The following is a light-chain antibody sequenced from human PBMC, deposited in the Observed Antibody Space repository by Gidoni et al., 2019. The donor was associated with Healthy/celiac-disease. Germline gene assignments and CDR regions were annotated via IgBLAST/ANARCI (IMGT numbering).Light chain of an antibody. CDR3: SSYTSSSTLGV. CDR1: SSDVGGYNY. J-gene: IGLJ1*01. V-gene: IGLV2-14*03. CDR2: DVS. Sequence: QSALTPPASVSGSPGPSITTSCPGTSSDVGGYNYVSWYQQQPGKAPKLMIYDVSNRPSGVSNRFSGSKSGNTASLTISGLQAEDEADYYCSSYTSSSTLGVFGAGTKVTVL.